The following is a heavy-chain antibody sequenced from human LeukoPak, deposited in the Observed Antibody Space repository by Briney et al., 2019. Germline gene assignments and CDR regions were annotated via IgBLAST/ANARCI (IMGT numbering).Heavy chain of an antibody. V-gene: IGHV4-61*02. CDR1: GGSISSGSYY. D-gene: IGHD2-2*02. CDR2: IYTSGST. J-gene: IGHJ5*02. Sequence: PSETLSLTCTVSGGSISSGSYYWSWIRQPAGKGLEWIGRIYTSGSTNYNPSLKSRVTISVDTSKNQFSLKLSSVTPADTAVYYCARVKCDTHNWFDPWGQGTLVTVSS. CDR3: ARVKCDTHNWFDP.